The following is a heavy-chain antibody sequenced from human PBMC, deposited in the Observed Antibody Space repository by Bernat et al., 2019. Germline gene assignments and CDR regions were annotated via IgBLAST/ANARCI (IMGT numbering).Heavy chain of an antibody. CDR1: GSTFSSYA. V-gene: IGHV3-30*04. CDR3: AKAQYQLLYDYYYYGMDV. D-gene: IGHD2-2*02. CDR2: ISYDGSNK. J-gene: IGHJ6*02. Sequence: QVQLVESGGGVVQPGRSLRLACAASGSTFSSYAMHWVRRAPGKGLEWVAVISYDGSNKYYADSVKGRFTISRDNSKNTLYLQMNSLRAEDTAVYYCAKAQYQLLYDYYYYGMDVWGQGTTVTVSS.